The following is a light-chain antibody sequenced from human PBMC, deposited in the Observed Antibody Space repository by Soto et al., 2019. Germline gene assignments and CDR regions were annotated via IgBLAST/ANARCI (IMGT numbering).Light chain of an antibody. Sequence: QSALTQPPSASGSPGQSVTISCTGISGDIGGRNFFSWYQQHPGQAPTLIIYEVTKRPSGVPDRFSGSKSGNTASLTVSGFQAEDEAESHCNAYGGNNNVMFGGGTKLTVL. CDR3: NAYGGNNNVM. CDR2: EVT. CDR1: SGDIGGRNF. J-gene: IGLJ3*02. V-gene: IGLV2-8*01.